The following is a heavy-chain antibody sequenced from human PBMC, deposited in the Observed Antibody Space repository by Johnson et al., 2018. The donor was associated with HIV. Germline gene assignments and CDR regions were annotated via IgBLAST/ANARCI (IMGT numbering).Heavy chain of an antibody. J-gene: IGHJ3*02. CDR1: GFTFSRYA. Sequence: QVQLVESGGGLIQPGGSLRLSCAASGFTFSRYAMHWVRQAPGKGLEWVAVISFDGSNKYYADSVKGRFTISRDNSKNTLYLQMNSLRAEDTAVFYCARDHSSGPDAFDIWGQGTMVTVSS. D-gene: IGHD6-19*01. V-gene: IGHV3-30-3*01. CDR3: ARDHSSGPDAFDI. CDR2: ISFDGSNK.